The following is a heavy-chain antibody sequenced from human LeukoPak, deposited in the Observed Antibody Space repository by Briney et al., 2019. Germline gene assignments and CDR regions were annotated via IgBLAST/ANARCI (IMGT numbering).Heavy chain of an antibody. D-gene: IGHD6-19*01. CDR3: ARNSGWSVDY. J-gene: IGHJ4*02. CDR2: ISSSSSYI. Sequence: TGGSLRLSCAASGFTFDDYGMSWVRQAPGKGLEWVSSISSSSSYIYYADSVKGRFTISRDNAENSLYLQMNSLRAEDTAVYYCARNSGWSVDYWGQGALVTVSS. V-gene: IGHV3-21*01. CDR1: GFTFDDYG.